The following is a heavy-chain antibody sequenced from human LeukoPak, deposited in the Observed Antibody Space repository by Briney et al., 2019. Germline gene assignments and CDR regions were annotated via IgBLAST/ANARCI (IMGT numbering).Heavy chain of an antibody. V-gene: IGHV3-30*02. Sequence: GGSLRLSCAASGFTFSRYGMHWVRQAPGKGLEWVAFIRYDGSNKYYADSVKGRFTISRDNSKNTLYLQMNSLRAEDTAVYYCAKVGYYYDSSGYPGYWGQGTLVTVSS. CDR2: IRYDGSNK. J-gene: IGHJ4*02. D-gene: IGHD3-22*01. CDR1: GFTFSRYG. CDR3: AKVGYYYDSSGYPGY.